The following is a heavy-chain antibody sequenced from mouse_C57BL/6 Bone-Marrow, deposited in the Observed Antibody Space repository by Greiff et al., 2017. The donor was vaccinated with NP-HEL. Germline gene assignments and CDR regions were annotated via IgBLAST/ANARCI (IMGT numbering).Heavy chain of an antibody. J-gene: IGHJ3*01. CDR1: GFTFSDYG. Sequence: EVKLQESGGGLVKPGGSLKLSCAASGFTFSDYGMHWVRQAPEKGLEWVAYISSGSSTIYYADTVKGRFTISRDNAKNTLFLQMTSLRSEDTAMYYCARPVGLRLAYWGQGTLVTVSA. CDR3: ARPVGLRLAY. V-gene: IGHV5-17*01. D-gene: IGHD2-4*01. CDR2: ISSGSSTI.